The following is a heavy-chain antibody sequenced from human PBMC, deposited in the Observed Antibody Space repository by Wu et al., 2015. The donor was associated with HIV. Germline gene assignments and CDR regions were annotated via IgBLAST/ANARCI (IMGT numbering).Heavy chain of an antibody. D-gene: IGHD3-22*01. J-gene: IGHJ6*03. CDR1: GGTFSSYA. CDR3: ARTFYYDSSGSNYYYMDV. Sequence: QVQLVQSGAEVKKPGSSVKVSCKASGGTFSSYAISWVRQAPGQGLEWMGGIIPIFGTANYAQKFQGRVTITADESTSTAYMELSSLRSEDTAVYYCARTFYYDSSGSNYYYMDVWGKGTTGHRLL. V-gene: IGHV1-69*12. CDR2: IIPIFGTA.